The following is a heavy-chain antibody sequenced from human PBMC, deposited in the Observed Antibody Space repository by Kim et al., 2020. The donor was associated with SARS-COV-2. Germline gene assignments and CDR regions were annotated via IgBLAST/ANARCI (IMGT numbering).Heavy chain of an antibody. CDR2: YIPVFNRA. Sequence: SVKVSCKASGGTFSSYAISWVRQAPGQGLEWMGGYIPVFNRAKYAQKFQARVTITADESTRTTFMELSSLRPDDTAVYYCARDDRRGPPDVNWFDPWGQGTLVTVSA. V-gene: IGHV1-69*13. D-gene: IGHD3-10*01. CDR1: GGTFSSYA. J-gene: IGHJ5*02. CDR3: ARDDRRGPPDVNWFDP.